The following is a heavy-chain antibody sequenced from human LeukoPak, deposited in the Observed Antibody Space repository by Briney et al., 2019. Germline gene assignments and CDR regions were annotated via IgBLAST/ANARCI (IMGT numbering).Heavy chain of an antibody. Sequence: ASVKVSRKASGYTFTINGISWVRQAPGQGLEWMGWISAYSGNTNYAQRLQGRVTMTTDTSTTTAYMELRSLRSDDTAVYYCARDRNHAFDFWGQGTMVTVSS. CDR3: ARDRNHAFDF. CDR2: ISAYSGNT. J-gene: IGHJ3*01. CDR1: GYTFTING. V-gene: IGHV1-18*01.